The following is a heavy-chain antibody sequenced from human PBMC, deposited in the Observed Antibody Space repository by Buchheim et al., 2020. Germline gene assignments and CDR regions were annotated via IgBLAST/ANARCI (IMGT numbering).Heavy chain of an antibody. CDR1: GFTFSSYG. CDR2: ISYDGSNK. CDR3: AKAMGYYYGSGSYYNPPYYYGMDV. V-gene: IGHV3-30*18. Sequence: QVQLVESGGGVVQPGRSLRLSCAASGFTFSSYGMHWVRQAPGKGLEWVAVISYDGSNKYYADSVKGRFTISRDNSKNKLYLQMNSLRAEDTAVYYCAKAMGYYYGSGSYYNPPYYYGMDVWGQGTT. D-gene: IGHD3-10*01. J-gene: IGHJ6*02.